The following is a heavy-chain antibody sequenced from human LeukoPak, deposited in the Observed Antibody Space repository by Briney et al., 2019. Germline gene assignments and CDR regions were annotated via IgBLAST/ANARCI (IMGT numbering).Heavy chain of an antibody. CDR3: AKDGMVYAIRGYYYYYMDV. CDR1: GFTFSAYW. J-gene: IGHJ6*03. Sequence: PGGSLRLSCAASGFTFSAYWMHWVRQVPGKGLVWVSRINNDGTATFFADSVKGRFTISRDNAKNTLYLQMDSLRAEDTAVYYCAKDGMVYAIRGYYYYYMDVWGKGTTVTVS. CDR2: INNDGTAT. D-gene: IGHD2-8*01. V-gene: IGHV3-74*01.